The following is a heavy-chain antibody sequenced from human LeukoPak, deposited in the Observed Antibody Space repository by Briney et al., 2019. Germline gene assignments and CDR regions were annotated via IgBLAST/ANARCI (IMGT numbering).Heavy chain of an antibody. D-gene: IGHD6-13*01. CDR2: IIPIFGTA. J-gene: IGHJ5*02. V-gene: IGHV1-69*01. Sequence: GSSVKVSCKASGGTFSSYAISWVRQAPGQGLEWMGGIIPIFGTANYAQKFQGRVTITADESTYTAYMVLSSLRSEDTAVYYCARDFFGSSWFGDWFDPWGQGTLVTVSS. CDR1: GGTFSSYA. CDR3: ARDFFGSSWFGDWFDP.